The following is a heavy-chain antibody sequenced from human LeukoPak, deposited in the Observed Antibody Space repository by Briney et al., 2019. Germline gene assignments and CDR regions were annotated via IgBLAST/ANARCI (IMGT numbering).Heavy chain of an antibody. CDR3: AGEGSGDSSGYLD. CDR2: ISSSSSYI. Sequence: PGGSLRLSCAASGFTFSSYSMNWVRQAPGKGLEWVSSISSSSSYIYYADSVKGRFTISRDNAKNSLYLQMNSLRAEDTAVYYCAGEGSGDSSGYLDWGQGTLVTVSS. J-gene: IGHJ4*02. CDR1: GFTFSSYS. D-gene: IGHD3-22*01. V-gene: IGHV3-21*01.